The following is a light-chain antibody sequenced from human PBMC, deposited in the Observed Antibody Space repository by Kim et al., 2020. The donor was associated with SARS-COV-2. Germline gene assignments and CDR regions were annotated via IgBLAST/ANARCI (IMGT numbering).Light chain of an antibody. V-gene: IGLV2-23*01. CDR1: SSDIGSYSL. Sequence: QSALTQPASVSGSPGQSITISCTGTSSDIGSYSLVSWYQQYPGEAPKLMIYEGSKRPSGVSPRFPGSKSGNTASLTISGLQAEDEADYYCCSHAGGGTMLFGGGTQLTVL. J-gene: IGLJ2*01. CDR2: EGS. CDR3: CSHAGGGTML.